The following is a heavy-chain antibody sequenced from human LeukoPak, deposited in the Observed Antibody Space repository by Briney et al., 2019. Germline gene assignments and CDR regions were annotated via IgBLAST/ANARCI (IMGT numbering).Heavy chain of an antibody. CDR2: IIPVFRTA. V-gene: IGHV1-69*13. D-gene: IGHD5-12*01. CDR3: ARLPLGYTYGY. CDR1: GGDFSTFG. J-gene: IGHJ4*02. Sequence: ASVKVSCKASGGDFSTFGIHWVRQAPGQGFEWMGGIIPVFRTANYAQKWKGRVTITADESSTTAYMELSSLRSEDTAVYYCARLPLGYTYGYWGQGTPVTVSS.